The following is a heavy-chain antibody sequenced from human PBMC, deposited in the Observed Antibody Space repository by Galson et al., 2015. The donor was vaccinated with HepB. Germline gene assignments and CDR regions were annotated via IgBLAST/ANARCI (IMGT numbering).Heavy chain of an antibody. D-gene: IGHD3-10*01. CDR3: ARERGGRYMDV. CDR1: GFTFSSYA. Sequence: SLRLSCAASGFTFSSYAMNWVRQAPGQGLEWVSSISVRAGYTFYADSVKGRFTISRDNSKNTLYLQMNSLRAEDTAVYYCARERGGRYMDVWGKGTTVTVS. V-gene: IGHV3-23*01. CDR2: ISVRAGYT. J-gene: IGHJ6*03.